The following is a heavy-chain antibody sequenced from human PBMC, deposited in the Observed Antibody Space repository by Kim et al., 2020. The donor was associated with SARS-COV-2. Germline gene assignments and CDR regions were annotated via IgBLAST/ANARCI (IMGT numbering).Heavy chain of an antibody. CDR1: GFTFSSYS. J-gene: IGHJ3*02. D-gene: IGHD3-22*01. V-gene: IGHV3-21*01. Sequence: GGSLRLSCAASGFTFSSYSMNWVRQAPGKGLEWVSSISSSSSYIYYADSVKGRFTISRDNAKNSLYLQMNSLSAEDTAVYYCAREYYYDSSGYYLDAFDIWGQGTMVTVSS. CDR2: ISSSSSYI. CDR3: AREYYYDSSGYYLDAFDI.